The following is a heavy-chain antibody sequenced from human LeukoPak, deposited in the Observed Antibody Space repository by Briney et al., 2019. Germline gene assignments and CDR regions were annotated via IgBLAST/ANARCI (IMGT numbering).Heavy chain of an antibody. CDR1: GFTFSSYG. Sequence: GGSLRLSCAASGFTFSSYGMHWVRQAPGKGLEWVAVIWYDGSNKYYADSVKGRFTTSRDNSKNTLYLQMNSLRAEDTAVYYCARDYGDGYNLDYWGQGTLVTVSS. V-gene: IGHV3-33*01. CDR2: IWYDGSNK. J-gene: IGHJ4*02. CDR3: ARDYGDGYNLDY. D-gene: IGHD5-24*01.